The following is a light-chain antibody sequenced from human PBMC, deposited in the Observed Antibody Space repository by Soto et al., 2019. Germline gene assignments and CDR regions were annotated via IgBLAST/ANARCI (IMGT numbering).Light chain of an antibody. CDR2: AAS. CDR1: QTISTY. V-gene: IGKV1-39*01. J-gene: IGKJ2*01. CDR3: QQSDSIPYT. Sequence: DIQMTQSPSSLSASVGDRVTITCRASQTISTYLNWYQQKPGKAPKFLIYAASTLQSGVPPRFSGSGSGILFTLTISSLQPEDFATYYCQQSDSIPYTFGQGTKLEIK.